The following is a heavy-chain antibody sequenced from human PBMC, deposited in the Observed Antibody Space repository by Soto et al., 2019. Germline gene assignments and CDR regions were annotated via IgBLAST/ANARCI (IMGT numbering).Heavy chain of an antibody. CDR2: ISSSSTTI. D-gene: IGHD6-19*01. CDR3: ARGSSGWYDY. V-gene: IGHV3-48*02. J-gene: IGHJ4*02. Sequence: GGSLRLSCAASGFTFSSYSMNWVRLAPGKGLEWVSYISSSSTTIFYSDSVRGRFTISRDSVKNSVHLQISSLRDEDTAVYYCARGSSGWYDYWGPGTPVTVSS. CDR1: GFTFSSYS.